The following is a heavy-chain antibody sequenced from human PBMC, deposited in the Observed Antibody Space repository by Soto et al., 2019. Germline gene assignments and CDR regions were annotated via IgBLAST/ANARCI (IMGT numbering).Heavy chain of an antibody. J-gene: IGHJ6*03. Sequence: ASVKVSRKASGYTFINYYIHWVRQAPGQGLEWMGVINPNGGSTVYAQKFQGRVTLTRDTSTSTVYVELSSLRSDDTAVYFCVRATAARQRDYSYHYYLHIWGKGTTVTVSS. CDR2: INPNGGST. CDR1: GYTFINYY. D-gene: IGHD6-6*01. CDR3: VRATAARQRDYSYHYYLHI. V-gene: IGHV1-46*03.